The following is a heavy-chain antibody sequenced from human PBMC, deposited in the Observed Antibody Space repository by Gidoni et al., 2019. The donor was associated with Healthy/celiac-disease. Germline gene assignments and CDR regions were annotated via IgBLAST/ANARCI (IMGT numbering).Heavy chain of an antibody. Sequence: EMQLVESGGGLVQPGRSLRLSCTASGFTFGAYAMSWVRQAPGKGLEWVGFIRSKAYGGTTEYAASVKGRFTISRDDSKSIAYLQMNSLKTEDTAVYYCTRALYSSGWCYGLLCYGMDVWGQGTTVTVSS. V-gene: IGHV3-49*04. CDR2: IRSKAYGGTT. D-gene: IGHD6-19*01. CDR3: TRALYSSGWCYGLLCYGMDV. J-gene: IGHJ6*02. CDR1: GFTFGAYA.